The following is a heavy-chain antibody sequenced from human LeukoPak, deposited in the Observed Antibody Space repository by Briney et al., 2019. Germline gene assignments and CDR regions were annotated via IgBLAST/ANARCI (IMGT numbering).Heavy chain of an antibody. CDR3: AKESLLLRGPLLIYYFDF. D-gene: IGHD3-10*01. CDR1: DFSFTTYA. J-gene: IGHJ4*02. V-gene: IGHV3-23*01. CDR2: ISGGDPTT. Sequence: GGSLRLSCAASDFSFTTYAMSWVRQAPGKGLEWVSSISGGDPTTYYADSVKGRFTISRDNSKNTLYLQMNSLRAEDTAIYYCAKESLLLRGPLLIYYFDFWGQGTLVTVSS.